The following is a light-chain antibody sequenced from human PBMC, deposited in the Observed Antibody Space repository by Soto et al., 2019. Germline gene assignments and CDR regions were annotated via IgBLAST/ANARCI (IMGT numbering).Light chain of an antibody. V-gene: IGLV2-23*01. J-gene: IGLJ3*02. CDR1: SSDVGSYNL. CDR2: EGS. Sequence: QSALTQPASVSGSPGQSITISCTGTSSDVGSYNLVSWYQQHPGKAPKLMIYEGSKRPSGVSNRFSGSKSGNTASLTMSGLQAEDEADYYCCSYAGSSNWVFGGGTKLTVL. CDR3: CSYAGSSNWV.